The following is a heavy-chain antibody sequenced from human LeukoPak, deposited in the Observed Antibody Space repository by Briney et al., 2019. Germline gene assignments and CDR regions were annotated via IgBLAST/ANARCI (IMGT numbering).Heavy chain of an antibody. J-gene: IGHJ4*02. CDR1: GGSINSYY. V-gene: IGHV4-59*08. CDR3: ARHGMGSGRYSALDF. CDR2: IHYSGST. D-gene: IGHD6-19*01. Sequence: PSETLSLTCTVSGGSINSYYWSWIRQPPGKGLEWIGYIHYSGSTNYNPSLKGRVSISADTSKTQFSLNLSSVTAADTAVYYCARHGMGSGRYSALDFWGQGTLVTVSS.